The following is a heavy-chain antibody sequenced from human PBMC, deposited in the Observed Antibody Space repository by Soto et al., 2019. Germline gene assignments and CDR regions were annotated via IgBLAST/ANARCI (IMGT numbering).Heavy chain of an antibody. D-gene: IGHD3-3*01. J-gene: IGHJ4*02. V-gene: IGHV3-15*07. CDR1: NFAFTNAW. Sequence: GSLRLSCAASNFAFTNAWMNWVRQAPGKGLEWVGLIKSKSDGGKTDYAASVKSRFTISRDDSQNTLFLQMNSLKTDDTAVYYCVTSPGYYSSSPFDFWGPGTLVTVSS. CDR2: IKSKSDGGKT. CDR3: VTSPGYYSSSPFDF.